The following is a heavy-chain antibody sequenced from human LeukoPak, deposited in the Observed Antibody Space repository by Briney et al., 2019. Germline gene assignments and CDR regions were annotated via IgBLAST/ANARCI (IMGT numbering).Heavy chain of an antibody. V-gene: IGHV4-39*07. J-gene: IGHJ3*02. CDR1: GGSISSSSYY. D-gene: IGHD2-2*01. Sequence: SETLSLTCTVSGGSISSSSYYWGWIRQPPGKGLEWIGSIYSTGSTNYNPSLKSRVTMSVDTSKNQFSLKLSSVTAADTAVYYCARTKSSSTSHDAFDIWGQGTMVTVSS. CDR3: ARTKSSSTSHDAFDI. CDR2: IYSTGST.